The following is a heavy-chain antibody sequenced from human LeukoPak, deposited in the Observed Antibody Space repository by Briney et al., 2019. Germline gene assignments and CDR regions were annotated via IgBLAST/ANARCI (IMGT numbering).Heavy chain of an antibody. V-gene: IGHV3-21*04. Sequence: GGSLRLSCAASGFTFSSYNMNWVRQAPGKGLEWVSSISSSSNYIYYADSVKGRFTISRDNAKNSLYLQMNSLRADDTAKYYCAKDRLGAVAEYPDYWGQGTLVTVSS. J-gene: IGHJ4*02. CDR2: ISSSSNYI. CDR3: AKDRLGAVAEYPDY. CDR1: GFTFSSYN. D-gene: IGHD6-19*01.